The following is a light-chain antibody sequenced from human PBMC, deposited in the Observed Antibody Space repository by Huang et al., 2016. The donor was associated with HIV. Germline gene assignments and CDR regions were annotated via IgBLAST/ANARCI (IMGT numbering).Light chain of an antibody. J-gene: IGKJ5*01. Sequence: DVVMIQSPLSLPVTPGQPASISCGSGQILLHSDGNIYLNWFHQRPGQSPRRLIYKVSHRGSGVPDRFSGSGSGTEFTLEISRVEAEDTGIYYCMQGTHCPPTFGQGTRLEIK. V-gene: IGKV2-30*02. CDR3: MQGTHCPPT. CDR1: QILLHSDGNIY. CDR2: KVS.